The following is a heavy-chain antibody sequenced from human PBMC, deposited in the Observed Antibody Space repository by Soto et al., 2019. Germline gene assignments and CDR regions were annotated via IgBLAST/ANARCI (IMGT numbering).Heavy chain of an antibody. J-gene: IGHJ6*02. CDR1: GYSFTSYW. CDR2: IYPGDSDT. D-gene: IGHD6-19*01. CDR3: ARLACSSGWYCYYYYGMDV. V-gene: IGHV5-51*01. Sequence: GESLKISCKGSGYSFTSYWIGWVRQMPGKGLEWMGIIYPGDSDTRYSPSFQGQVTISADKSISTAYLQWSSLKASDTAMYYCARLACSSGWYCYYYYGMDVSGQGTTVTVSS.